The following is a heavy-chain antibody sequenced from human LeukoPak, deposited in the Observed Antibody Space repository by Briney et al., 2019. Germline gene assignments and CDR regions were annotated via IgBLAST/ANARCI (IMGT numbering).Heavy chain of an antibody. CDR1: GFTFSSYG. D-gene: IGHD4-17*01. CDR2: IWYDGTNK. V-gene: IGHV3-33*01. Sequence: GGSLRLSCAASGFTFSSYGMHWVRQAPGKGLEWVALIWYDGTNKYYADSVKGRFTISRDNSKNTLYLQMNSLRAEDTAVYCCARGRWTVTTTNLKHGSWFDPWGQGTLVTVSS. CDR3: ARGRWTVTTTNLKHGSWFDP. J-gene: IGHJ5*02.